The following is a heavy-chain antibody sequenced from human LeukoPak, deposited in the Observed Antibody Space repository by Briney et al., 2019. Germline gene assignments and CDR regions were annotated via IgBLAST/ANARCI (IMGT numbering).Heavy chain of an antibody. CDR3: ARDKTEQWLVLEAFDI. V-gene: IGHV3-21*01. Sequence: GGSLRLSCAASGFTFSSYSMNCVRQTPGKGLEWVSSISATSSYIYYADSARGRFTISRDNAKNSLYLQMNSLRAEDTAVYYCARDKTEQWLVLEAFDIWGQGTVVTVSS. CDR1: GFTFSSYS. D-gene: IGHD6-19*01. CDR2: ISATSSYI. J-gene: IGHJ3*02.